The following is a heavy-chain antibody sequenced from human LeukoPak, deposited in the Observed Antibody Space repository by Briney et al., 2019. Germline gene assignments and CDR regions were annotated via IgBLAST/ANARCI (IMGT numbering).Heavy chain of an antibody. CDR1: GGSIGTYY. CDR3: ARAPGEIAAAPDH. V-gene: IGHV4-59*01. D-gene: IGHD6-13*01. Sequence: SETLSLTCTVSGGSIGTYYWSWIRQPPGKGLEWLGYVHYSGSTNYNPSLKSRVTISVDTSKHQFSLRLSSVTAADTAVYYCARAPGEIAAAPDHWGQGTLVTVSS. CDR2: VHYSGST. J-gene: IGHJ4*02.